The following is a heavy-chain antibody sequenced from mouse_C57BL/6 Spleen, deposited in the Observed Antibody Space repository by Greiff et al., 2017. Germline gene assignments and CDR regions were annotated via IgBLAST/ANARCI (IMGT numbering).Heavy chain of an antibody. CDR3: SRARDYSNCGFYAMDY. J-gene: IGHJ4*01. V-gene: IGHV1-61*01. CDR2: IYPSDSET. D-gene: IGHD2-5*01. Sequence: QVQLQQPGAELVRPGSSVKLSCKASGYTFTSYWMDWVKQRPGQGLEWIGNIYPSDSETHYNQKFKDKATLTVDKSSSTAYMQLSSLTSEDSAIYYCSRARDYSNCGFYAMDYWGQGTSVTVSS. CDR1: GYTFTSYW.